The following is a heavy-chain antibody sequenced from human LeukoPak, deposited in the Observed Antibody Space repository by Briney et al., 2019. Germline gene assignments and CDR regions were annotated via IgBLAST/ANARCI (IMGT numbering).Heavy chain of an antibody. CDR2: IDPDDGET. D-gene: IGHD1-26*01. CDR3: AAVSGSYTLLDC. V-gene: IGHV1-24*01. Sequence: GASVKVSCKVSGYTLTELSMLWVRQASGKGLEWMGGIDPDDGETIYAPKFQGRVTMTEDTSTDTAYLELSGLRSDDTAVYYCAAVSGSYTLLDCWGQGTPVTVSS. J-gene: IGHJ4*02. CDR1: GYTLTELS.